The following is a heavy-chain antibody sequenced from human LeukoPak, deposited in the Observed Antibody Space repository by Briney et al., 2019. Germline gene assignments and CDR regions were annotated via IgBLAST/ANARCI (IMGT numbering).Heavy chain of an antibody. J-gene: IGHJ3*02. V-gene: IGHV4-59*08. CDR3: ARANYYDSSGYSRGAFDI. Sequence: NTSETLPLTCTVSGGSISSYYWSWIRQPPGKGLEWIGYIYYNGSTYYNPSLKSRLTISVDTSKNQFSLKLSSVTAADTAVYYCARANYYDSSGYSRGAFDIWGQGTMVTVSS. CDR1: GGSISSYY. D-gene: IGHD3-22*01. CDR2: IYYNGST.